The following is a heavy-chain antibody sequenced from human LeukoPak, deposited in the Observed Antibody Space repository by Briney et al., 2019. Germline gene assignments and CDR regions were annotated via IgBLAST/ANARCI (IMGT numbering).Heavy chain of an antibody. Sequence: SGASLQISCKGSGSSFTSYWIGWVRQLPGKGLEWMGIIYPGDSDTRYSPSFQGQVTISADKSISTAYLQWSSLKASDTAMYYCARQSSGGGFDYWGQGTLVTVSS. J-gene: IGHJ4*02. CDR1: GSSFTSYW. CDR2: IYPGDSDT. CDR3: ARQSSGGGFDY. D-gene: IGHD6-19*01. V-gene: IGHV5-51*01.